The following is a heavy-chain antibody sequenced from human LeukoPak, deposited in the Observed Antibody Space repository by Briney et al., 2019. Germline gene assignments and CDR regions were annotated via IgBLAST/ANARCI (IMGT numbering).Heavy chain of an antibody. CDR2: LKPNSGKT. D-gene: IGHD3-22*01. Sequence: ASVKVSCKVFGYSLTSYDINWVRQAPGQGLEWMGWLKPNSGKTGYAQKFQGRVTMTRDTSKDTVYMELNSLRSEDTAVYYCARSPNHYDRSGFSRPFDHWGQGTLVTVSS. J-gene: IGHJ4*02. CDR3: ARSPNHYDRSGFSRPFDH. V-gene: IGHV1-8*01. CDR1: GYSLTSYD.